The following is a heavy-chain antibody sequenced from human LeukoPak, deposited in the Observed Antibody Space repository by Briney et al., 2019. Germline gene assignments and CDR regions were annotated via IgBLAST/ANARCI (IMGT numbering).Heavy chain of an antibody. CDR1: GFIFSTYS. J-gene: IGHJ4*02. Sequence: GGSLRLSCAASGFIFSTYSMNWVRQAPGKGLEWVSYISSSSDTIYYADSVKGRFTMSRDYAKNSLYLQMNSLRDEDTAVYYCARDNYDNNGYYFDWGQGTLVTVSS. D-gene: IGHD3-22*01. CDR3: ARDNYDNNGYYFD. V-gene: IGHV3-48*02. CDR2: ISSSSDTI.